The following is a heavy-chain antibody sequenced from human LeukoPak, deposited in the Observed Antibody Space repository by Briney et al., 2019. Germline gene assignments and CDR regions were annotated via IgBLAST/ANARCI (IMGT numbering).Heavy chain of an antibody. CDR3: ARGYYGSGSYSFDY. Sequence: GGSLRLSCAASGFTFDDYGMSWVRQAPGKGLEWVSGINWNGGSTGYADSVKGRFTISRDNAKNSLYLQMNSLRAEDTAVYSCARGYYGSGSYSFDYWGQGTLVTVSS. D-gene: IGHD3-10*01. V-gene: IGHV3-20*04. CDR1: GFTFDDYG. J-gene: IGHJ4*02. CDR2: INWNGGST.